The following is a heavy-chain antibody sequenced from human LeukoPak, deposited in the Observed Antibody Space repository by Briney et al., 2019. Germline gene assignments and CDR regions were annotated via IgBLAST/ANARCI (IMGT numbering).Heavy chain of an antibody. CDR3: ARDSYGDYVHDY. V-gene: IGHV3-48*02. D-gene: IGHD4-17*01. Sequence: GGSLRLSCATSGFTFSSYSMNWGRQAPGKGLEWISHISGSGNAIYYADSVKGRFTISRDYAKNLLHLQMDSLRDEDSAVYYCARDSYGDYVHDYWGQGTLVTVSS. CDR2: ISGSGNAI. CDR1: GFTFSSYS. J-gene: IGHJ4*02.